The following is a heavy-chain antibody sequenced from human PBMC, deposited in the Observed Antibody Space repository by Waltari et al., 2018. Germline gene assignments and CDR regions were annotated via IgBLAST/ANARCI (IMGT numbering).Heavy chain of an antibody. J-gene: IGHJ4*02. V-gene: IGHV3-64D*06. D-gene: IGHD5-18*01. CDR1: GFPPQTHA. Sequence: EVQLVQSGGGLVQPGGSLRLSRSPSGFPPQTHATFWVRPAPGKGLEYVSVIATEGGNTYYSDSVKGRFSISRDDSKNTLYLQMTSLRDEDTAVYYCAKDAGYSYDCWGQGTLVIVSS. CDR3: AKDAGYSYDC. CDR2: IATEGGNT.